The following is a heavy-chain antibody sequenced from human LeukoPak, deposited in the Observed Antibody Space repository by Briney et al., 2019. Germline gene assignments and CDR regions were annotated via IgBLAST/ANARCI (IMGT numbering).Heavy chain of an antibody. CDR1: GGSISSSAYY. CDR2: IYYTGST. V-gene: IGHV4-39*07. CDR3: ARGSTLYYDILTGYYTPGPFDI. Sequence: PSETLSLTCTVSGGSISSSAYYWGWVRQPPGKGLELIGSIYYTGSTNYNPSLKSRVTISVDTSKNQFSLKLSSVTAADTAVYYCARGSTLYYDILTGYYTPGPFDIWGQGTMFTVSS. J-gene: IGHJ3*02. D-gene: IGHD3-9*01.